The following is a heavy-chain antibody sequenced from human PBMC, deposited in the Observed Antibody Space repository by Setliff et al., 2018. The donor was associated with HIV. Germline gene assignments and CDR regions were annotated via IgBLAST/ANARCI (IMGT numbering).Heavy chain of an antibody. CDR3: ARGGAVSADFDS. V-gene: IGHV4-38-2*02. CDR2: IYYDGRT. Sequence: SETLSLTCTVSGSSVSSASYWGWIRQPPGKGLEWIGSIYYDGRTFYKPSLKSRLTISVDTSKNQFSLSLNSVTAADTAVYFCARGGAVSADFDSWGQGTLVTSPQ. J-gene: IGHJ5*01. D-gene: IGHD3-16*01. CDR1: GSSVSSASY.